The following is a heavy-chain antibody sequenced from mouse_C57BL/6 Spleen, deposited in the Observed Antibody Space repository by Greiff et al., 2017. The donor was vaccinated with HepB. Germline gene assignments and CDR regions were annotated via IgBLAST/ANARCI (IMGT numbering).Heavy chain of an antibody. D-gene: IGHD2-1*01. CDR3: AGGNYRGY. V-gene: IGHV1-54*01. CDR1: GYAFTNYL. Sequence: VQLQQSGAELVRPGTSVKVSCKASGYAFTNYLIEWVKQRPGQGLEWIGVINPGSGGTNYNEKFQGKATLTADKSSSTAYMQLSSLTSEDSAVYFCAGGNYRGYWGQGTTLTVSS. CDR2: INPGSGGT. J-gene: IGHJ2*01.